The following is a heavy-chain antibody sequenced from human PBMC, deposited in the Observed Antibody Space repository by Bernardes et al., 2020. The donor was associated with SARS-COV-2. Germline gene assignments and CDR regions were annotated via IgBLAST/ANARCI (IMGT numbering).Heavy chain of an antibody. CDR3: ARLPSTMIVAH. Sequence: SESLPLTCTVSGGSISSSSYYWGWLLQPPGKGLEWIGSIYYSGSTYYNPSLKSRVTISVDTSKNQFSLKLSSVTAADTAVYYCARLPSTMIVAHWGQGTLVTVSS. CDR2: IYYSGST. D-gene: IGHD3-22*01. CDR1: GGSISSSSYY. J-gene: IGHJ4*02. V-gene: IGHV4-39*01.